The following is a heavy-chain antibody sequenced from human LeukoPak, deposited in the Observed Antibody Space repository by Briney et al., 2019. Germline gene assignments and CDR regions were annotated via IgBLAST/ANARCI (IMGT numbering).Heavy chain of an antibody. CDR2: IYTSGST. V-gene: IGHV4-59*10. CDR3: ARYRRAFDI. CDR1: GGSFSGYY. J-gene: IGHJ3*02. Sequence: SETLSLTCAVYGGSFSGYYWSWIRQPAGKGLEWIGRIYTSGSTNYNPSLKSRVTISVDTSKNQFSLKLSSVTAADTAVYYCARYRRAFDIWGQGTMVTVSS.